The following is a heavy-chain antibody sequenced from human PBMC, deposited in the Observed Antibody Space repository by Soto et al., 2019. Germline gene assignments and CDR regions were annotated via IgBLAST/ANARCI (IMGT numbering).Heavy chain of an antibody. V-gene: IGHV3-15*07. CDR2: IKSKTDGGTT. D-gene: IGHD3-22*01. Sequence: EVQRVESGGGLVKPGGSLRLSCAASGFTFSNAWRNWVRQAPGKGLEWVGRIKSKTDGGTTDYAAPVKGRFTISRDDSKNTLYLQMNSLKTEDTAVYYCTTDPTAHYYDSSGYPISAFDYWGQRTLVTVSS. CDR3: TTDPTAHYYDSSGYPISAFDY. J-gene: IGHJ4*02. CDR1: GFTFSNAW.